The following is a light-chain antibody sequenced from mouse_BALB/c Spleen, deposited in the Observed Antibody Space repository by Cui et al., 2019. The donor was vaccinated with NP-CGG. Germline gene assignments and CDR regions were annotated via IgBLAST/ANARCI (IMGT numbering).Light chain of an antibody. J-gene: IGLJ1*01. Sequence: QAVVTQESALTTSPGETVTLTCRSSTGAVTTSNYANWVQEKPDHLFTGLIGGTNNRAPGVSARFSGSLIGDKAALTITGAQTEDEAMYFCALWYSTHWVFGGGTKLTVL. CDR2: GTN. CDR3: ALWYSTHWV. CDR1: TGAVTTSNY. V-gene: IGLV1*01.